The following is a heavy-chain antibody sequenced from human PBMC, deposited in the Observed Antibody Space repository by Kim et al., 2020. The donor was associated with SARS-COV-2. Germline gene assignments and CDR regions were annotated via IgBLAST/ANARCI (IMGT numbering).Heavy chain of an antibody. CDR2: INSNGSTT. D-gene: IGHD3-16*01. V-gene: IGHV3-74*01. Sequence: GGSLRLSCAASGFTFSSHWMNWVRQAPGKGLVWVSCINSNGSTTSYADSVKGRFTISRDNAKNTLYLQMNSLRAEDTAVYYCARRQITSDRYYFDYWGEG. CDR1: GFTFSSHW. J-gene: IGHJ4*02. CDR3: ARRQITSDRYYFDY.